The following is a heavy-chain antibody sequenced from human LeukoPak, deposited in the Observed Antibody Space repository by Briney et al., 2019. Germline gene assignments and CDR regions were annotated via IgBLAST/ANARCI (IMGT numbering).Heavy chain of an antibody. Sequence: SETLSLTCVVSGYSIRNGDYWGWIRQSPGKGLEWIASMYNSVSIHYNPSLKSRVTILVDTSKNEFSLKMGSATAADTAVYYCARNSSSGFFDYWGQGTLATVSS. CDR2: MYNSVSI. D-gene: IGHD6-6*01. CDR3: ARNSSSGFFDY. CDR1: GYSIRNGDY. V-gene: IGHV4-38-2*01. J-gene: IGHJ4*02.